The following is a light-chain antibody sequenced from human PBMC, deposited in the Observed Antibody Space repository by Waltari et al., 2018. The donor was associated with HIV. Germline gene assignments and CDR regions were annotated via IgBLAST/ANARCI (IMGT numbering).Light chain of an antibody. CDR3: LLSYNGARNWV. CDR2: DTS. J-gene: IGLJ3*02. Sequence: QAVVTQEPSLTVSPGGTVTLTCGSRTGAVTSDHYPYWFQQKPDQAPRTLIYDTSDQHSWTPSRFAGSRLGGKAALTLSGAQPEDEAEYYCLLSYNGARNWVFGGGTKLTVL. CDR1: TGAVTSDHY. V-gene: IGLV7-46*01.